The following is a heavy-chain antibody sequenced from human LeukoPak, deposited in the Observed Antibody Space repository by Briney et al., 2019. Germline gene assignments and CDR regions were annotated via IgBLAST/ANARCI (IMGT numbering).Heavy chain of an antibody. CDR3: AKGTGYSSGWPQTFDY. Sequence: GPSLTLSCAASAFTFSSYGMHWVRQAPGKGLEWVAVIWYDGSNKYYADSVKGRFTISRDNSKNTLYLQMNSLRAEDTAVYYCAKGTGYSSGWPQTFDYWGQGTLVTVSS. V-gene: IGHV3-33*06. J-gene: IGHJ4*02. CDR2: IWYDGSNK. CDR1: AFTFSSYG. D-gene: IGHD6-19*01.